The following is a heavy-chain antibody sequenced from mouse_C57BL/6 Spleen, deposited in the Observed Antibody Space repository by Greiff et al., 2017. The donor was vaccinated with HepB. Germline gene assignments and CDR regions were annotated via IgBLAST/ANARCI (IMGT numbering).Heavy chain of an antibody. Sequence: QVQLQQPGAELVMPGASVKLSRKASGYTFTSYWMHWVKQRPGQGLEWIGEIDPSDSYTNYNQKFKGKSTLTVDKSSSTAYMQLSSLTSEDSAVYYCARREGNRYFDVWGTGTTVTVSS. CDR2: IDPSDSYT. D-gene: IGHD2-1*01. J-gene: IGHJ1*03. CDR1: GYTFTSYW. CDR3: ARREGNRYFDV. V-gene: IGHV1-69*01.